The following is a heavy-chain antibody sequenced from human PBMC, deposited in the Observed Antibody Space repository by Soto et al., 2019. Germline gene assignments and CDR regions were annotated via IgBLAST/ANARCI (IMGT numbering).Heavy chain of an antibody. D-gene: IGHD2-2*01. CDR1: GGSFSGYY. J-gene: IGHJ4*02. CDR2: INHSGST. V-gene: IGHV4-34*01. Sequence: SETLSLTCAVYGGSFSGYYWSWIRQPPGKGLEWIGEINHSGSTNYNPSLKSRVTISVDTSKNQFSLKLSSVTAADTAVYYCARALGYCSSTSCHPKDYWGQGTLVTVSS. CDR3: ARALGYCSSTSCHPKDY.